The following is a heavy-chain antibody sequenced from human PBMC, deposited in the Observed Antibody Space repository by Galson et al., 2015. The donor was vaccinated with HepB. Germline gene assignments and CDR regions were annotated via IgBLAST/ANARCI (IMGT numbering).Heavy chain of an antibody. V-gene: IGHV3-7*03. Sequence: SLRLSCAASGLILRNYRMNWVRQAPGKGPEWVANIRQDGGEMYYGASAKGRFTITRDNAKNSLYLQMNSLRAEDTAVYYCARDVLWGQGTLVTVSS. CDR1: GLILRNYR. CDR2: IRQDGGEM. J-gene: IGHJ4*02. CDR3: ARDVL. D-gene: IGHD2/OR15-2a*01.